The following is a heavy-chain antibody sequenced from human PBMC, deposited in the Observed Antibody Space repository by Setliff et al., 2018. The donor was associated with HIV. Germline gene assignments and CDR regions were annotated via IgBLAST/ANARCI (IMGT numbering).Heavy chain of an antibody. V-gene: IGHV1-69*10. CDR2: IIPILGVA. Sequence: ASVKVSCKASGGTFSSYAINWVRQAPGQGLEWMGGIIPILGVAHHAQKFQGRVTITVDKSTSTAYMGLRSLRSEDTAVYYCARGGTYYYNSGSYMSLTNNYFDPWGQGTLVTVSS. D-gene: IGHD3-10*01. CDR3: ARGGTYYYNSGSYMSLTNNYFDP. CDR1: GGTFSSYA. J-gene: IGHJ5*02.